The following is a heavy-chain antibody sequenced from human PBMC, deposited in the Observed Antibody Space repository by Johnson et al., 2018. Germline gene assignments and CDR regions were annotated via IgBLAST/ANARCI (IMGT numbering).Heavy chain of an antibody. Sequence: VQLLESGGGVVQPGRSLRLSCAASGFTFSTYGMHWVRQAPGKGLEWVAVIWYDGSNKYYVDSVKGRFTISRDNSKNTLYLQMNSLRAGDTAVYDCARDEGDAFDIWGQGTMVTVSS. CDR1: GFTFSTYG. CDR2: IWYDGSNK. J-gene: IGHJ3*02. CDR3: ARDEGDAFDI. V-gene: IGHV3-33*01.